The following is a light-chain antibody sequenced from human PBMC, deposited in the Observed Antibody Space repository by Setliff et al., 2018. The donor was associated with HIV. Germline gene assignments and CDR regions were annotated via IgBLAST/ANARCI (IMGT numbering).Light chain of an antibody. Sequence: QSALAQPASVSGSPGQPITISCTGTSSDVGGYNYVSWYQQHPGKAPKFMIYDVSKRPSGVSNRFSGSKSGNTASLTISGLQAEDEADYYCSSYTSSSTYVFGTGTKVT. J-gene: IGLJ1*01. V-gene: IGLV2-14*01. CDR1: SSDVGGYNY. CDR3: SSYTSSSTYV. CDR2: DVS.